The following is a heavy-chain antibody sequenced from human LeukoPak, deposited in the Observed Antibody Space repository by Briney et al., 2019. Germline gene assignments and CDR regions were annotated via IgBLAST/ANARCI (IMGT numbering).Heavy chain of an antibody. CDR2: INTDGTST. V-gene: IGHV3-74*01. J-gene: IGHJ4*02. CDR1: GFTFTDYW. D-gene: IGHD5-18*01. Sequence: GGSLRLSCAASGFTFTDYWMHWVRQAPGKGLVWVSRINTDGTSTKYAESVKGRITISRDNDRNTVYLQLNSLRAEDTAVYYCARARYSYTGIIDYWGQGTLVTVSS. CDR3: ARARYSYTGIIDY.